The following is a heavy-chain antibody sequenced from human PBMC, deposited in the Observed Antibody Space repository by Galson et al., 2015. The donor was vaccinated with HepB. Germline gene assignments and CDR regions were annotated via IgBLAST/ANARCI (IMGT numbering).Heavy chain of an antibody. CDR2: ISYDGSSK. Sequence: SLRLSCAASGFSLSTYGLHWVRQAPGRGLEWVAVISYDGSSKYYTDSVQGRFTISRDNSKNTLYLQMNSLGTEDTAVYYCARSFVEMATTSPLDYWGQGTLVTVSS. J-gene: IGHJ4*02. D-gene: IGHD5-24*01. CDR3: ARSFVEMATTSPLDY. CDR1: GFSLSTYG. V-gene: IGHV3-30-3*01.